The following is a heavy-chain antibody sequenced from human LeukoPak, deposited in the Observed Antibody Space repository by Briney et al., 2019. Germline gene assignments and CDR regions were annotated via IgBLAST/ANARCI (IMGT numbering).Heavy chain of an antibody. CDR2: IYYSGST. Sequence: SETLSLTCTVSGGSISSYYWSWIRQPPGKGLEWIGYIYYSGSTNYNPSLKSRVTISVDTSKDQFSLKLSSVTAADTAVYYCARGAPYSSYYYYYGMDVWGQGTTVTVSS. D-gene: IGHD2-15*01. CDR3: ARGAPYSSYYYYYGMDV. CDR1: GGSISSYY. V-gene: IGHV4-59*01. J-gene: IGHJ6*02.